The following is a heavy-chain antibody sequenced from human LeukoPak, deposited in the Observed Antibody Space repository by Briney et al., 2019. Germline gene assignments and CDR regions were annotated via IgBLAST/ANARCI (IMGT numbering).Heavy chain of an antibody. CDR1: GGSITSYY. CDR2: IYYSGST. CDR3: ARLWVVVPAANDY. J-gene: IGHJ4*02. Sequence: SETLSLTCTVSGGSITSYYWSWIRQSAGKGLEWIGSIYYSGSTYYNPSLKSRVTISVDTSKNQFSLKLSSVTAADTAVYYCARLWVVVPAANDYWGQGTLVTVSS. V-gene: IGHV4-59*04. D-gene: IGHD2-2*01.